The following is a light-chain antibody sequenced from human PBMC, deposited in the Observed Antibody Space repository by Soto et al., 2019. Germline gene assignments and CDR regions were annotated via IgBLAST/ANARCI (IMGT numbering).Light chain of an antibody. Sequence: DIQVTQTPAALSAGVGGTVRCSCWASQSVSGWLAWYQQKPGEAPKLLIYDASALPRGVPSRFSGSGSGTKFTLTIGSLHPDDFPTYHCQQYETYPRTFGPGTKVDIK. CDR1: QSVSGW. CDR3: QQYETYPRT. CDR2: DAS. J-gene: IGKJ1*01. V-gene: IGKV1-5*01.